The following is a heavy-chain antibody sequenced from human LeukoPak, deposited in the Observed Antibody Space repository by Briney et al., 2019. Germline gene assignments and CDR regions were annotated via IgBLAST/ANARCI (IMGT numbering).Heavy chain of an antibody. CDR1: GFTFDDYA. Sequence: PGGSLRLSCAASGFTFDDYAMHWVRQAPGKGLEWVSYISSSGETTYYADSVKGRFTISRDNGKKSLYLAMNSLRAEDTAVYYCARDGCSGGNCYSHFDYWGQGTLVTVSS. J-gene: IGHJ4*02. V-gene: IGHV3-48*03. D-gene: IGHD2-15*01. CDR2: ISSSGETT. CDR3: ARDGCSGGNCYSHFDY.